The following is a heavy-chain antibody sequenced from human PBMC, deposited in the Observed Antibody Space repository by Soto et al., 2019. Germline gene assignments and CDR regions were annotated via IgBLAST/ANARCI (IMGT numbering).Heavy chain of an antibody. CDR1: GFTFSSYA. V-gene: IGHV3-23*01. J-gene: IGHJ4*02. Sequence: EVQLLESGGGLVQPGGSLRLSCAASGFTFSSYAMSWVRQAPGKGLEWVSAISGSGGSTYYADSVKGRFTISRDNSNNTLYLQMNSLRAVDTAVYYCAKVISAFWSGSALGFDYWGQGTLVTVSS. CDR2: ISGSGGST. CDR3: AKVISAFWSGSALGFDY. D-gene: IGHD3-3*01.